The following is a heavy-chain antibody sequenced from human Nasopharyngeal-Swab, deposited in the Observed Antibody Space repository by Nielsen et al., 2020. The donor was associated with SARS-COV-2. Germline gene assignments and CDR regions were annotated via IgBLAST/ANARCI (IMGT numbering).Heavy chain of an antibody. Sequence: GGSLRLSCKASGFTFSYYWMAWVRQAPGKGLAWLANIGQDGSETYSVDSVKGRFIILRDNARNSLYLEMNNLRVEDTAVYYCTREAAAGDYWGQGTLVTVSS. J-gene: IGHJ4*02. CDR2: IGQDGSET. D-gene: IGHD6-13*01. CDR3: TREAAAGDY. CDR1: GFTFSYYW. V-gene: IGHV3-7*01.